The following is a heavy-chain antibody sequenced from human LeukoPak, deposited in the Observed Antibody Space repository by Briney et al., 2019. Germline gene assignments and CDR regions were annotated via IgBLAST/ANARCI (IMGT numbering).Heavy chain of an antibody. CDR1: GFTFSSYW. CDR3: ARERLAAAGMGTFDY. Sequence: GGSLRLSCAASGFTFSSYWMSWVRQAPGKGLEWVAVISYDGSNKYYADSVKGRFTISRDNSKNTLYLQMNSLRAEDTAVYYCARERLAAAGMGTFDYWGQGTLVTVSS. J-gene: IGHJ4*02. CDR2: ISYDGSNK. D-gene: IGHD6-13*01. V-gene: IGHV3-30-3*01.